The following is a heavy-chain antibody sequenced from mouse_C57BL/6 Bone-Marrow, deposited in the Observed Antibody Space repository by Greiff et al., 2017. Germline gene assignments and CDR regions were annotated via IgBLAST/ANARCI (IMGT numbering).Heavy chain of an antibody. V-gene: IGHV1-7*01. CDR3: ASSYYSSSGGSMDY. CDR2: INPRSGYT. Sequence: VQLQQSGAELAKPGASVKLSCKASGYTFNSYWMHWVNQRPGQGLEWIGNINPRSGYTKYKQKFKDKATLTADKSTLKAYMQLSILTYEDPAVYYFASSYYSSSGGSMDYWGQGTSVTVSS. CDR1: GYTFNSYW. D-gene: IGHD2-5*01. J-gene: IGHJ4*01.